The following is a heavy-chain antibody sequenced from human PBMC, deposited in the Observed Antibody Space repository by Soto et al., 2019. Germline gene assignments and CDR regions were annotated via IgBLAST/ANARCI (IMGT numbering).Heavy chain of an antibody. CDR2: INHSGST. CDR1: GGSFSGYY. D-gene: IGHD3-22*01. J-gene: IGHJ6*02. V-gene: IGHV4-34*01. CDR3: ARGRQRNHDRGYYYYGMDV. Sequence: QVQLQQWGAGLLKPSETLSLTCAVYGGSFSGYYWSWIRQPPGKGLEWIGEINHSGSTNYNPSLKSRVTISVDTSKNQFSLKLSSVTAADTAVYYCARGRQRNHDRGYYYYGMDVWGQGTTVTVSS.